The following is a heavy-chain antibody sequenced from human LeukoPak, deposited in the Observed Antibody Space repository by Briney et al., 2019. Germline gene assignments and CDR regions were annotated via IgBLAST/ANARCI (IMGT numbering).Heavy chain of an antibody. CDR1: GGSFSGYY. J-gene: IGHJ6*04. Sequence: SETLSLTCAVYGGSFSGYYWSWVRQPPGKGLGWFGEINHCGSTNYNPSLKSRVTISVDTSKNQFSLKLTSVTAADTAVYYCASPLGYYGRGWGKGTTVTVSS. CDR3: ASPLGYYGRG. CDR2: INHCGST. D-gene: IGHD3-10*02. V-gene: IGHV4-34*01.